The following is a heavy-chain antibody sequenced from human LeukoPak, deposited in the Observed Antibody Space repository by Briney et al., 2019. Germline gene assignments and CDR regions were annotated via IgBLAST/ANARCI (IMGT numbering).Heavy chain of an antibody. J-gene: IGHJ5*02. CDR2: INSSSSYI. CDR3: ARVSLAAAGPPAGFDP. CDR1: GFTFSSYS. V-gene: IGHV3-21*01. D-gene: IGHD6-13*01. Sequence: GGSLRLSCAASGFTFSSYSMHWVRQAPGKGLEWVSSINSSSSYIYYADSVKGRFTISRDNAKNSLYLQMNSLRAEDTAVYYCARVSLAAAGPPAGFDPWGQGTLLTLS.